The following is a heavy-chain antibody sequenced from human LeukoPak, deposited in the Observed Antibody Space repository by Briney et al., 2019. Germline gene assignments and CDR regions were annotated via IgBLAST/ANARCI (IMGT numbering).Heavy chain of an antibody. V-gene: IGHV3-11*01. Sequence: GGSLRLSCAASGFTFSDYYMSWIRQAPGKGLEWVSYISSSGSTIYYADSVKGRFTIFRDNAKNSLYLQMNSLRAEDTAVYYCARETITMVRGVISNAFDIWGQGTMVTVSS. J-gene: IGHJ3*02. CDR1: GFTFSDYY. D-gene: IGHD3-10*01. CDR2: ISSSGSTI. CDR3: ARETITMVRGVISNAFDI.